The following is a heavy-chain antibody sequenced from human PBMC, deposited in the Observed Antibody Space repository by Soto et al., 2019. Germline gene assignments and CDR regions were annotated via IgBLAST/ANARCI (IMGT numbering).Heavy chain of an antibody. CDR3: ARDKRKVATNPYYYYYMDV. Sequence: GGSLRLSCAASGFTFSDYYMSWIRQAPGKGLEWVSYISSSGNTIYYADSVKGRFTISRDNAKNSLYLQMNSLRAEDTAVYYCARDKRKVATNPYYYYYMDVWGKGTTVTVSS. CDR2: ISSSGNTI. J-gene: IGHJ6*03. D-gene: IGHD5-12*01. V-gene: IGHV3-11*01. CDR1: GFTFSDYY.